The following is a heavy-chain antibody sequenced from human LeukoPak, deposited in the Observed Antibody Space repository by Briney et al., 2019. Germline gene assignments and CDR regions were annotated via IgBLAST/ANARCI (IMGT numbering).Heavy chain of an antibody. CDR3: ARGYSSSWSQYYYYMDV. CDR1: GGSISSYY. V-gene: IGHV4-59*01. CDR2: IYYSGST. J-gene: IGHJ6*03. Sequence: PSETLSLTCTVSGGSISSYYWSWIRQPPGKGLEWNGYIYYSGSTNYNPSLKSRVTISVDTSKNQFSLKLSSVTAADTAVYYCARGYSSSWSQYYYYMDVWGKGTTVTVSS. D-gene: IGHD6-13*01.